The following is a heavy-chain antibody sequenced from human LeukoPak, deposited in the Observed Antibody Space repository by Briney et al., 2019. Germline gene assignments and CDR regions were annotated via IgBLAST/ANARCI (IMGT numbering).Heavy chain of an antibody. J-gene: IGHJ2*01. D-gene: IGHD2-2*01. CDR2: ISGGGGST. V-gene: IGHV3-23*01. Sequence: GGSLRLSCAASGFTFSSYAMSWVRQSPGKGLEWVSAISGGGGSTYYAYYTDSVKGRFTISRDNSKNTEYLQMNSLRAEDTAVYYCAKDIVVVPAPVGYFDLWGRGTLVTVSS. CDR1: GFTFSSYA. CDR3: AKDIVVVPAPVGYFDL.